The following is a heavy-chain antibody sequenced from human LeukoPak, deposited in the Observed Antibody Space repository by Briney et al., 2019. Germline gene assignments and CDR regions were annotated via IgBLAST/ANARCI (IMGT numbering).Heavy chain of an antibody. CDR2: IHQDGNEK. CDR3: ARGDKFSGDY. J-gene: IGHJ4*02. Sequence: GGSLRLSCAASGFTFSTYWMSWVRQAPGKGLEWLANIHQDGNEKYYVDSVKGRFTISRDNAKNSLYLQMSSLRAEDTAVYYCARGDKFSGDYWGQGTLVTVSS. V-gene: IGHV3-7*04. CDR1: GFTFSTYW. D-gene: IGHD2-15*01.